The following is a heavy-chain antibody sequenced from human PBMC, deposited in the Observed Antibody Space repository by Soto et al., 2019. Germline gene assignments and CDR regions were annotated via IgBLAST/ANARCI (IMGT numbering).Heavy chain of an antibody. Sequence: PGGSLRLSCAASGFTFSSYGMHWVRQAPGKGLEWVAVIRYDGSNKYYADSEKGRFTISRDNSKNTLYLQMNSLRVEDTAVYFCARDGYCSGGSCYSVPVFDYWCQGTLVTVSS. CDR3: ARDGYCSGGSCYSVPVFDY. D-gene: IGHD2-15*01. CDR1: GFTFSSYG. CDR2: IRYDGSNK. J-gene: IGHJ4*02. V-gene: IGHV3-33*01.